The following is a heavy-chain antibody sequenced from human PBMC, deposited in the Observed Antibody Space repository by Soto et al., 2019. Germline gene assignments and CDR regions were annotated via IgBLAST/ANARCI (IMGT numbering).Heavy chain of an antibody. D-gene: IGHD3-22*01. CDR2: ISYDGSNK. Sequence: PGGSLRLSCAASGFTFSSYAMHWVRQAPGKGLEWVAVISYDGSNKYYADSVKGRFTISRDNSKNTLYLQMNSLRAEDTAVYYCARDAEMYYYDSSGYDYWGQGTLVTVSS. CDR3: ARDAEMYYYDSSGYDY. CDR1: GFTFSSYA. V-gene: IGHV3-30-3*01. J-gene: IGHJ4*02.